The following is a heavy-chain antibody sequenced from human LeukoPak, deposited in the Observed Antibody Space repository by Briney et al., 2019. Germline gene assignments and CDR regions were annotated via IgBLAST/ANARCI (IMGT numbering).Heavy chain of an antibody. CDR3: AKDRVGAILYFDY. CDR1: GFTFSSYA. Sequence: TGGSLRLSCAASGFTFSSYAMSWVRQAPGKGLEWVSAISGSGGSTYYADSMKGRFTISRDDSKNTLYLQMNSLRAEDTAVYYCAKDRVGAILYFDYWGLGTLVTVSS. CDR2: ISGSGGST. J-gene: IGHJ4*02. V-gene: IGHV3-23*01. D-gene: IGHD1-26*01.